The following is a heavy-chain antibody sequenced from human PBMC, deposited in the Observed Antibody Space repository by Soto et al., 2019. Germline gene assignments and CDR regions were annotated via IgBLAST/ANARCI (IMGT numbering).Heavy chain of an antibody. V-gene: IGHV3-30*18. J-gene: IGHJ6*03. CDR1: GFTFSSYG. D-gene: IGHD4-4*01. CDR2: ISYDGSNK. Sequence: GGSLRLSCAASGFTFSSYGMHWVRQAPGKGLEWVAVISYDGSNKYYADSVKGRFTISRDNSKNTLYLQMNSLRAEDTAVYYCAKGWTTVLYYYYMDVWGKGTTVTVSS. CDR3: AKGWTTVLYYYYMDV.